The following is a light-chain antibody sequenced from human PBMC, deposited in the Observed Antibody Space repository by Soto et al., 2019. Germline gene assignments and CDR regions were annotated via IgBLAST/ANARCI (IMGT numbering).Light chain of an antibody. J-gene: IGKJ4*01. V-gene: IGKV3-20*01. Sequence: EIVLTQSPGTLSLSPGERATLSCRASQSVSSSYLAWYQQKPGQAPRLLIYGASSRATGIPDRFSGSGSGTDXTLXXSRLEPEDFAVXYXQHYGSLVLTFGGGTKVEIK. CDR3: QHYGSLVLT. CDR2: GAS. CDR1: QSVSSSY.